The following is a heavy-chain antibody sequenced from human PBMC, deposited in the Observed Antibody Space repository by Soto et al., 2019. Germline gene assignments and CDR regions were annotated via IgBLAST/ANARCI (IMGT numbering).Heavy chain of an antibody. CDR1: GGSISSGDYY. D-gene: IGHD2-2*01. J-gene: IGHJ4*02. Sequence: SETLSLTCTVSGGSISSGDYYWSWIRQPPGKGLEWIGYIYYSGSTYYNPSPKSRVTISVDTSKNQFSLKLSSVTAADTAVYYCARAVAAAPAMSYWGQGTLVTVSS. CDR2: IYYSGST. CDR3: ARAVAAAPAMSY. V-gene: IGHV4-30-4*01.